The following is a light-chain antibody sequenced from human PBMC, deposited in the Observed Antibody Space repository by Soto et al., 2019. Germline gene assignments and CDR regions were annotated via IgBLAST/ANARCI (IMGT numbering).Light chain of an antibody. Sequence: QSALTQPASVSGSPGQSITISCTGTSSDVGGYNYVSWYQQHPGKAPKLMIYGVSNRPSGVSNRFSGSKSGNTASLTISGLQAEDEADYYCSSYTSSSTHVVFGGGTKVTVL. CDR1: SSDVGGYNY. J-gene: IGLJ2*01. CDR3: SSYTSSSTHVV. CDR2: GVS. V-gene: IGLV2-14*01.